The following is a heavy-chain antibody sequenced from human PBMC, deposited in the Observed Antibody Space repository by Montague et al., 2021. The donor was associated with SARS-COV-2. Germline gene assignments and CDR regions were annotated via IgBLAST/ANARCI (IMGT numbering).Heavy chain of an antibody. V-gene: IGHV2-70*01. CDR3: ARISAWYSSGWSAFDY. D-gene: IGHD6-19*01. CDR1: GFSLSTSGMC. J-gene: IGHJ4*02. CDR2: XDWDDDK. Sequence: PALVKPTQTLTLTCTFSGFSLSTSGMCVSWIRQPPGKALEWLALXDWDDDKYYSTSLKTRLTISKDTSKNQVVLTMTNMDPVDTATYYCARISAWYSSGWSAFDYWGQETLVTVSS.